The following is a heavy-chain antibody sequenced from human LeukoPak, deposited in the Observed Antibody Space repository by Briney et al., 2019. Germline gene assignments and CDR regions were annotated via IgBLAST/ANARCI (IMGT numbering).Heavy chain of an antibody. CDR3: ARATYSSSSVSGWYPSEVEYFQH. V-gene: IGHV3-73*01. CDR2: IRSKANSYAT. CDR1: GFTFSGSA. D-gene: IGHD6-6*01. J-gene: IGHJ1*01. Sequence: GGSLRLSCAASGFTFSGSAMHWVRQASGKGLEWVGRIRSKANSYATAYATSVKGRFTISRDDSKNTAYLQMNSLKTEDTAVYYCARATYSSSSVSGWYPSEVEYFQHWGQGTLVTVSS.